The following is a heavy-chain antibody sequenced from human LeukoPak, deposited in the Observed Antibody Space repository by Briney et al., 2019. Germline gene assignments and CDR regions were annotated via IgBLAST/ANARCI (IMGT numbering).Heavy chain of an antibody. V-gene: IGHV3-30*18. Sequence: GGSLRLSCAASGFTFSSYGMHWVRQPPAKGLEWVAIISYDGRNEYYADSVKGRFTISRDDSKNTLFLQMNSLRPEGTAVYYCAKGDNGSWRLDYWGQGSLVTVSS. CDR1: GFTFSSYG. CDR3: AKGDNGSWRLDY. CDR2: ISYDGRNE. J-gene: IGHJ4*02. D-gene: IGHD6-13*01.